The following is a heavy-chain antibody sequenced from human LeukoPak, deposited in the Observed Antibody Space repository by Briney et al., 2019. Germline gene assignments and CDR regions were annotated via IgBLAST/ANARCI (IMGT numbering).Heavy chain of an antibody. J-gene: IGHJ4*02. CDR3: ARGGAAALDYYFDY. CDR2: IIPILGIA. D-gene: IGHD6-13*01. CDR1: GGTFNSYA. Sequence: GSSVKVSCKASGGTFNSYAISWVRQAPGQGLEWMERIIPILGIANYAQKFQGRVTITADKSTSTAYMELSSLRSEDTAVYYCARGGAAALDYYFDYWGQGTLVTVSS. V-gene: IGHV1-69*04.